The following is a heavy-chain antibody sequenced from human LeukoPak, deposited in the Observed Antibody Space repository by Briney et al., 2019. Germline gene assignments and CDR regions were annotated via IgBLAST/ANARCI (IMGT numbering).Heavy chain of an antibody. CDR2: IYTSGST. Sequence: SETLSLTCAVYTGSFSDFYWTWIRQPPGKGLEWIGYIYTSGSTNYNPSLKSRVTISVDTSKNQFSLKLSSVTDADTAVYYSARQVVGAYSYFDYWGQGTLVTVSS. CDR3: ARQVVGAYSYFDY. V-gene: IGHV4-4*09. D-gene: IGHD1-26*01. CDR1: TGSFSDFY. J-gene: IGHJ4*02.